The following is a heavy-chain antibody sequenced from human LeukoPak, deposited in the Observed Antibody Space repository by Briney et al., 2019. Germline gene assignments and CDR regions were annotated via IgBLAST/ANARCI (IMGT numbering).Heavy chain of an antibody. CDR2: INHSGST. CDR1: GGSFSGYY. D-gene: IGHD1/OR15-1a*01. Sequence: SETLSLTCAVYGGSFSGYYWSWIRQPPGKGLEWIGEINHSGSTNYNPSLKSRVTISVDTSKNQFSLKPSSVTAADTAVYYCARFGWNMGYWGQGTLVTVSS. J-gene: IGHJ4*02. CDR3: ARFGWNMGY. V-gene: IGHV4-34*01.